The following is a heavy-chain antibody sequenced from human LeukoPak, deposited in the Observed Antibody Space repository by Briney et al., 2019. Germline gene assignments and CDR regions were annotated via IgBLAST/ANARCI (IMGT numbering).Heavy chain of an antibody. J-gene: IGHJ4*02. Sequence: PSETLSLTCAVSGYSISSGYYWGWIRQPPGKGLEWIGSIYHSGSTYYNPSLKSRVTISVDTSKNQFSLKLSSVTAADTAVYYCARASEYSSSPPDYWGQGTPVTVSS. D-gene: IGHD6-6*01. V-gene: IGHV4-38-2*01. CDR3: ARASEYSSSPPDY. CDR2: IYHSGST. CDR1: GYSISSGYY.